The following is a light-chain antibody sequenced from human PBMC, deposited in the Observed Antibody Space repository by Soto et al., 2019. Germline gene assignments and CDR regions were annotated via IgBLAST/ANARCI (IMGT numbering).Light chain of an antibody. CDR1: QSISAY. CDR3: QQDTAYPLT. CDR2: KAS. J-gene: IGKJ4*01. Sequence: DIQMTQSPSTLSASVGDRVTITCRASQSISAYLAWYQQKPGIAPKLLIYKASSLEGGVPSRFSGSGSGTEVTLTISTLQPDDFATYYCQQDTAYPLTFGGGTRVEIK. V-gene: IGKV1-5*03.